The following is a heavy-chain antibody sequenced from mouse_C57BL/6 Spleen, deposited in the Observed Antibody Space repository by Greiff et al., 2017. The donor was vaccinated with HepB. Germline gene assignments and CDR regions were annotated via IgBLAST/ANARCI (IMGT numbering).Heavy chain of an antibody. V-gene: IGHV1-64*01. D-gene: IGHD1-1*01. J-gene: IGHJ2*01. CDR3: ARWDDYCRGAY. CDR1: GYTFTSYW. Sequence: VQLQQSGAELVKPGASVKLSCKASGYTFTSYWMHWVKQRPGQGLEWIGMIHPNSGSTNYNEKFKSKATLTVDKSSSTAYMQLSSLTSEDSAVYSGARWDDYCRGAYWGQGTTLTVSS. CDR2: IHPNSGST.